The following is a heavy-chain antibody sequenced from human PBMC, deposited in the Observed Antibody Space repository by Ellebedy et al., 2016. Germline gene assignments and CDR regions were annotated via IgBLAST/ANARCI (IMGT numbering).Heavy chain of an antibody. CDR3: ARTTGDWYFDL. V-gene: IGHV4-39*07. CDR2: IYYSGNT. Sequence: SETLSLTXTVSGGSMRTSNYYWGLIRQPPGRGLEWIASIYYSGNTYYHPSLESRVTISEDTSKNQFSLKLTSVTAADTAVYYCARTTGDWYFDLWGRGTLVTVSS. J-gene: IGHJ2*01. D-gene: IGHD1-1*01. CDR1: GGSMRTSNYY.